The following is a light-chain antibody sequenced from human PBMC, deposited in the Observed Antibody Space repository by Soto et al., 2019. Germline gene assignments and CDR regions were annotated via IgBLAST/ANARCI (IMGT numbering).Light chain of an antibody. V-gene: IGLV2-14*01. CDR3: SSYTNSSTHYV. Sequence: QSALTQPASVSGSPGQSITISCTGTSSDVGGYNYVSWYQQHPGKAPKLMIYEVSNRPSGVSNRFSGCKSGNTASLTISGLQAVDEADYYCSSYTNSSTHYVFGTGAKLTVL. CDR1: SSDVGGYNY. CDR2: EVS. J-gene: IGLJ1*01.